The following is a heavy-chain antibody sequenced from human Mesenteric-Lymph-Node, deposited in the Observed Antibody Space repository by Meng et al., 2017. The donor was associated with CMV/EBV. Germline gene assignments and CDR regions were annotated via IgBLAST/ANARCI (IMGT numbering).Heavy chain of an antibody. CDR2: INPNSGGT. CDR3: AITGLDGSYFDS. J-gene: IGHJ4*03. Sequence: ASVKVSCKASGYTFTGYYMHWVRQAPGQGLEWMGWINPNSGGTNYAQKFQGRVSMTRHTSITTAYMELSKLRSDDPAVYYCAITGLDGSYFDSWGQGTLVTVSS. D-gene: IGHD1-14*01. CDR1: GYTFTGYY. V-gene: IGHV1-2*02.